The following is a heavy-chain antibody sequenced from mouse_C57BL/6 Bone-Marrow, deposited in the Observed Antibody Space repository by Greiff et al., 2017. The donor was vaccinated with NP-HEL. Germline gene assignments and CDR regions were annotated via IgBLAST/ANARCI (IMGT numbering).Heavy chain of an antibody. CDR3: ARETYYGSRYWYFDV. Sequence: QVQLQQPGAELVKPGASVKLSCKASGYTFTSYWMQWVKQRPGQGLEWIGEIDPSDSYPNYNQKFKGKATLTVDTSSSTAYMQLSSLTSEDSAVYYCARETYYGSRYWYFDVWGTGTTVTVSS. CDR1: GYTFTSYW. J-gene: IGHJ1*03. D-gene: IGHD1-1*01. V-gene: IGHV1-50*01. CDR2: IDPSDSYP.